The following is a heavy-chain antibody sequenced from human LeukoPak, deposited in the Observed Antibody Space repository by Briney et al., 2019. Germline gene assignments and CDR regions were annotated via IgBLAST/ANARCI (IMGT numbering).Heavy chain of an antibody. D-gene: IGHD5-24*01. CDR1: GGSISSSSYY. CDR3: ARIEMATITFDY. J-gene: IGHJ4*02. V-gene: IGHV4-39*07. Sequence: SETLSLTCTVSGGSISSSSYYWGWIRQPPGKGLEWIGSIYYSGSTYYNPSLKSRVTISVDTSKNQFSLKLSSVTAADTAVYYCARIEMATITFDYWGQGTLVTVSS. CDR2: IYYSGST.